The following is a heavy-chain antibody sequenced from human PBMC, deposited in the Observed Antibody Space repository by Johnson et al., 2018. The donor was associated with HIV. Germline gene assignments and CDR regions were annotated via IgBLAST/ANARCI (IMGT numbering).Heavy chain of an antibody. J-gene: IGHJ3*02. CDR3: AKDKGVWGFDAFDI. Sequence: VQLVESGGGLVQPGGSLRLSCAASGFTFDDYGMSWVRQAPGKGLEWVSGINWNGGSTGYADSVKGRFTISRDNSKNTLYLQMNSLRAEDTAVYYCAKDKGVWGFDAFDIWGQGTMVTVSS. V-gene: IGHV3-20*04. CDR2: INWNGGST. D-gene: IGHD3-16*01. CDR1: GFTFDDYG.